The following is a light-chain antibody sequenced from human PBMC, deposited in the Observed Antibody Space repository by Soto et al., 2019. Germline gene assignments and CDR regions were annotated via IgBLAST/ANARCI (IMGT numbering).Light chain of an antibody. CDR1: SSDVGGYNY. V-gene: IGLV2-11*01. Sequence: QSVLTQPRSVSGSPGQSVTISCTGTSSDVGGYNYVSWYQQHPGKAPKLMIYDVSKRPSGVPDRFSGSKSGNTASLTISGLQAEDEADYSCCSYAGSLVVFCGGTKLTVL. CDR2: DVS. J-gene: IGLJ2*01. CDR3: CSYAGSLVV.